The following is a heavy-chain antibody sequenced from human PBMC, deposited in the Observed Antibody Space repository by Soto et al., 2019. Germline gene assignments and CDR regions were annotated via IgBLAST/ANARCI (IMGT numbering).Heavy chain of an antibody. J-gene: IGHJ6*02. CDR2: INSDGSST. CDR3: AREGTYGDYDGGYYYYYGMDV. CDR1: GFTFSSYW. Sequence: EVQLVESGGGLVQPGGSLRLSCAASGFTFSSYWMHWVRQAPGKGLVWVSRINSDGSSTSYADSVKGRFTISRDNAKSTLYLQMNSLRAEDTAVYYCAREGTYGDYDGGYYYYYGMDVWGQGTTVTVSS. V-gene: IGHV3-74*01. D-gene: IGHD4-17*01.